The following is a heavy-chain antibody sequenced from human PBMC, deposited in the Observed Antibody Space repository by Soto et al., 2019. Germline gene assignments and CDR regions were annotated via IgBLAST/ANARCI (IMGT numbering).Heavy chain of an antibody. CDR2: ISSSGSTI. Sequence: EVQLVESGGGLVQPGGSLRLSCAASGFTFSSYEMNWVRQAPGKGLEWVSYISSSGSTIYYADSVKGRFTISRDNAKNSLYLQMNSLRAEDTAVYYCATETLYYYYGMDVWGQGTTVTVSS. CDR1: GFTFSSYE. V-gene: IGHV3-48*03. J-gene: IGHJ6*02. CDR3: ATETLYYYYGMDV.